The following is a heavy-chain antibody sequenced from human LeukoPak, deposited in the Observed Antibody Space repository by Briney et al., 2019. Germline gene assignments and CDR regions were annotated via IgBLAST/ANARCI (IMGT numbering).Heavy chain of an antibody. J-gene: IGHJ6*04. Sequence: GGSLRLSCAASGFTFSSYGMHWVRQAPGKGLEWVAVIWYDGSNKYYADSVKGRFTISRDNSKNTLYLQMNSLRAEDTAVYYCARDKKVRGVRYGTDVWGKGTTVTVSS. CDR2: IWYDGSNK. V-gene: IGHV3-33*01. CDR3: ARDKKVRGVRYGTDV. CDR1: GFTFSSYG. D-gene: IGHD3-10*01.